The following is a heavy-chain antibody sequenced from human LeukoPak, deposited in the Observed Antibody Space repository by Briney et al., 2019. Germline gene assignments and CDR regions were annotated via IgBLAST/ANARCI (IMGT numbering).Heavy chain of an antibody. CDR2: ISWNSGSI. V-gene: IGHV3-9*01. CDR1: GFTFDDYA. CDR3: ASYSSGRYDY. D-gene: IGHD6-19*01. Sequence: GRSLRLSCAASGFTFDDYAMHWVRQVSGKGLEWVSGISWNSGSIGYADSVKGRFTISRDNAKNSLYLQMDSLRAEDTALYYCASYSSGRYDYWGQGTLVTVSS. J-gene: IGHJ4*02.